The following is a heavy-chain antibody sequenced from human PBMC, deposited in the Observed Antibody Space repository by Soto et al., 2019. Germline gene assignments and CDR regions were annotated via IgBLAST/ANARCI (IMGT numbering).Heavy chain of an antibody. Sequence: QVQLVQSGAEVKKPGASVKVSCKASGYTFTSYDINWVRQATGQGLEWMGWMNPNSGNTGYAQKFQGRVTMTRNNSISTAYMELSSLRSEDTAVYYCAREYYDSSAERGYYYYGMDVWGQGTTVTVSS. CDR1: GYTFTSYD. CDR2: MNPNSGNT. J-gene: IGHJ6*02. CDR3: AREYYDSSAERGYYYYGMDV. V-gene: IGHV1-8*01. D-gene: IGHD3-22*01.